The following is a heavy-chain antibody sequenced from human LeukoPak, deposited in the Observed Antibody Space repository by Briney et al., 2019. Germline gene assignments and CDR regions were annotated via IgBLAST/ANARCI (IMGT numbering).Heavy chain of an antibody. J-gene: IGHJ3*02. CDR1: W. V-gene: IGHV5-51*01. Sequence: WWSWVRQPPGKGLEWMGIIYPGDSDTRYSPSFQGQVTISADKSISTAYLQWSSLKASDTAMYYCARPSVGITGTTENDAFDIWGQGTMVTVSS. D-gene: IGHD1-7*01. CDR3: ARPSVGITGTTENDAFDI. CDR2: IYPGDSDT.